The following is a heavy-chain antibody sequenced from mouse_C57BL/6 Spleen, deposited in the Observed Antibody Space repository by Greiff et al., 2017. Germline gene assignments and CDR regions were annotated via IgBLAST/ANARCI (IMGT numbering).Heavy chain of an antibody. J-gene: IGHJ3*01. CDR1: GFNIKDYY. V-gene: IGHV14-2*01. CDR2: IDPEDGET. CDR3: ARGDSSGSAWCAY. Sequence: VQLQQSGAELVKPGASVKLSCTASGFNIKDYYMHWVKQRTEQGLEWIGRIDPEDGETKYAQKFQGKATITADTSSNTAYLQLSSLTSEDTAVYYGARGDSSGSAWCAYWGQGTLVTVSA. D-gene: IGHD3-2*02.